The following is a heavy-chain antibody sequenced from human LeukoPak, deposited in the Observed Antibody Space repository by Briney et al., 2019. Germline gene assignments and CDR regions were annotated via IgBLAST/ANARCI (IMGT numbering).Heavy chain of an antibody. CDR2: ISGDSKYI. J-gene: IGHJ4*02. Sequence: GGSLRLSCAGSGFTFSRYTFNWVRQAPGRGLEWVSAISGDSKYIYYTDSVKGRFTISRDNSKNTLYLQMNSLRAEDTAVYYCAKQRDILTGYTYDYWGQGTLVTVSS. CDR3: AKQRDILTGYTYDY. CDR1: GFTFSRYT. D-gene: IGHD3-9*01. V-gene: IGHV3-21*01.